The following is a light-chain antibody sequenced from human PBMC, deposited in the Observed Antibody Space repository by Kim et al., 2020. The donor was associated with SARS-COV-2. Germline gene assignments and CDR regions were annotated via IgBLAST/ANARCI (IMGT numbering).Light chain of an antibody. CDR1: QNINYN. V-gene: IGKV3-15*01. Sequence: SVSPGERATLPCRAGQNINYNVAWYYQKPSQDPRLLIYGASNRATGVPARFSGSGSGIDFTLTISSLQSEDFAIYYWQQYSDSPTFGQGTKVDIK. CDR3: QQYSDSPT. CDR2: GAS. J-gene: IGKJ1*01.